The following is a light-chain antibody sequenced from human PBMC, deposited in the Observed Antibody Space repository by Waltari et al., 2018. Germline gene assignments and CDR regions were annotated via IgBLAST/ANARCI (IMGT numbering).Light chain of an antibody. J-gene: IGKJ4*01. CDR1: QSISSY. V-gene: IGKV1-39*01. CDR3: QQSYSTPLT. CDR2: AAS. Sequence: DIQMTQSPSSLSASVGDRVTITCRASQSISSYLNWYQQKPGKAPKLLIYAASSLQSGVPSRFSGSGSVTDFTLTISSLQPEDFATYYCQQSYSTPLTFCGGTKVEIK.